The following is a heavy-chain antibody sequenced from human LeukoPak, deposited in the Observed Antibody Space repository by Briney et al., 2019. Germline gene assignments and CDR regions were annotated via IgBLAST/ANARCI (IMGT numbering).Heavy chain of an antibody. J-gene: IGHJ4*02. CDR2: TYYRSRWRN. V-gene: IGHV6-1*01. D-gene: IGHD3-22*01. CDR3: ARGTGDSCKN. Sequence: SQTLSLTCAISGDSVSSNSASWNWIRQSPSRGLEWLGRTYYRSRWRNDYAVSVKSRITISPDTSKNQFSLQLNSVTPEDTAVYYCARGTGDSCKNWGLGTLVTVSS. CDR1: GDSVSSNSAS.